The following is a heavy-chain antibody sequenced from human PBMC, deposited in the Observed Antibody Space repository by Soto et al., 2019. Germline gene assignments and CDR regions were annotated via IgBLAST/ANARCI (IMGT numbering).Heavy chain of an antibody. CDR1: GGSIRSNYY. CDR2: VYYTGNT. D-gene: IGHD4-4*01. J-gene: IGHJ1*01. CDR3: AKPPTYSSDASEYFQN. Sequence: KPSETLSLTCTVSGGSIRSNYYGVWIRQPPGKGLEWIGSVYYTGNTYYNPSLKSRITMSVDTSKNQFSLRLSSLTAADAAVYFCAKPPTYSSDASEYFQNWGQGTLVTVSS. V-gene: IGHV4-39*01.